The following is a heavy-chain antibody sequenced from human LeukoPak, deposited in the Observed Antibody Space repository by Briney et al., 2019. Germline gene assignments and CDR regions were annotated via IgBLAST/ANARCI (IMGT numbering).Heavy chain of an antibody. J-gene: IGHJ4*02. D-gene: IGHD6-19*01. CDR1: GFTFSSYA. CDR2: ISYDGSNK. CDR3: ARGQWQWLVLGPFDY. Sequence: GGSLRLSCAASGFTFSSYAMHWVRQAPGKGLEWVAVISYDGSNKYYADSVKGRFTISRDNSKNTLYLQMNSLRAEDTAVYYCARGQWQWLVLGPFDYWGQGTLVTVSS. V-gene: IGHV3-30-3*01.